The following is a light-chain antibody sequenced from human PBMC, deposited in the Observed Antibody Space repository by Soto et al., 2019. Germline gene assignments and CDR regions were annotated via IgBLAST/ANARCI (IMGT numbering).Light chain of an antibody. CDR3: AAWDDGLNGQGV. Sequence: QSVLTQPPSASGTPGQRVSISCSGSSSNIGRNTVNWYQQLPGTAPKVLIYSNDQRPSGVPDRFSGSKSGTSASLAISGLQSEDEADYYCAAWDDGLNGQGVFGGGTKLTVL. V-gene: IGLV1-44*01. J-gene: IGLJ3*02. CDR1: SSNIGRNT. CDR2: SND.